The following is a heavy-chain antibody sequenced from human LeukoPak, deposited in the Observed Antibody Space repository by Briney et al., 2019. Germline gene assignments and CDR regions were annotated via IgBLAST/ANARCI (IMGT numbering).Heavy chain of an antibody. CDR1: GFTFSSFW. V-gene: IGHV3-74*01. CDR3: TRDSSGYL. Sequence: GGSLSLSCAASGFTFSSFWMHWVRQAPGKGLMWVSRINIDGSITSYADSVKGRFTISRDNAKNTLYLQMNSLRAEDTAVYYCTRDSSGYLWGQGALVTVSS. J-gene: IGHJ5*02. CDR2: INIDGSIT. D-gene: IGHD3-22*01.